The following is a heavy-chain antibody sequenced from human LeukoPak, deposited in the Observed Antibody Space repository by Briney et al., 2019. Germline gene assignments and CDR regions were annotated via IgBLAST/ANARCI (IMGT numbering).Heavy chain of an antibody. CDR1: GGSFSGYY. V-gene: IGHV3-49*03. CDR3: TSRDRDY. J-gene: IGHJ4*02. CDR2: IRSNTYDGTT. Sequence: LSLTCAVYGGSFSGYYWSWIRQPPGKGLEWVGLIRSNTYDGTTYYAASVEGRFTISRDDSKSIAYLQMNSLKTEDTAVYYCTSRDRDYWGQGTLVTVSS. D-gene: IGHD3-22*01.